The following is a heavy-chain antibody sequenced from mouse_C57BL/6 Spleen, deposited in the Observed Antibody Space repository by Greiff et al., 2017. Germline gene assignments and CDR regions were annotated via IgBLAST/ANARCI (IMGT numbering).Heavy chain of an antibody. CDR3: AKITTVVPYY. Sequence: EVQLQQSGPELVKPGASVKMSCKASGYTFTDYNMHWVKQSHGKSLEWIGYINPNNGGTSYNQKFKGKATLTVNKSSSTAYMELRSLTSEDSAVYYCAKITTVVPYYWGQGTTLTVSS. CDR1: GYTFTDYN. J-gene: IGHJ2*01. V-gene: IGHV1-22*01. CDR2: INPNNGGT. D-gene: IGHD1-1*01.